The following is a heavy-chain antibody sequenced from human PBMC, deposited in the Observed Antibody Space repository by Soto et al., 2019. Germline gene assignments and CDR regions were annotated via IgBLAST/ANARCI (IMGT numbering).Heavy chain of an antibody. J-gene: IGHJ4*02. CDR1: GFTFSSYG. D-gene: IGHD4-17*01. Sequence: GGSLRLSCAASGFTFSSYGMHWVRQAPGKGLEWVAVISYDGSNKYYADSVKGRFTISRDNSKNTLYLQMNSLRAEDTAVYYCAKLVLNGDYGVDYWGQGTLVTVSS. CDR3: AKLVLNGDYGVDY. V-gene: IGHV3-30*18. CDR2: ISYDGSNK.